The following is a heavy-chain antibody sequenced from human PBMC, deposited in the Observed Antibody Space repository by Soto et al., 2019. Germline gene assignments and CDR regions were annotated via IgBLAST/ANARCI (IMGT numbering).Heavy chain of an antibody. D-gene: IGHD3-3*01. CDR1: GFTFSSYA. CDR3: AKVFWSGFYTAQYYYGMDV. J-gene: IGHJ6*02. Sequence: EVQVLESGGDLVQPGGSLRLSCAASGFTFSSYAMNWVRQAPGKGLEWVSAISGGSGSTYYADSVKGRFTISRDNSKNPLYLQMNSLRAEDTAIYYCAKVFWSGFYTAQYYYGMDVWGQGTTVTVSS. CDR2: ISGGSGST. V-gene: IGHV3-23*01.